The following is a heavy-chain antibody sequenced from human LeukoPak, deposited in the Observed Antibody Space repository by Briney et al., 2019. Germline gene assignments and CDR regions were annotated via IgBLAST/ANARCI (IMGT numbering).Heavy chain of an antibody. CDR2: IERDGSYE. Sequence: GGSLRLSCAASGFSFSSYGMHWVRQAPGRGLEWVAFIERDGSYEKYADSVKGRFAISRDNSRNTLYLQMNSLRAEDTAVYYCANIPNSFGPDYWGQGSLVTVSS. D-gene: IGHD3-16*01. CDR3: ANIPNSFGPDY. V-gene: IGHV3-30*02. J-gene: IGHJ4*02. CDR1: GFSFSSYG.